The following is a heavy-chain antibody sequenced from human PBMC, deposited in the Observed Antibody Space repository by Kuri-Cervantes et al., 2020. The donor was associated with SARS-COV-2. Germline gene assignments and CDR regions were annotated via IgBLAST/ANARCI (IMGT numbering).Heavy chain of an antibody. J-gene: IGHJ3*02. CDR2: INPSGGST. CDR1: GYTFTSYY. Sequence: ASVKVSCKASGYTFTSYYMHWVRQAPGQGLEWMGIINPSGGSTSYAQKFPGRVTMTRDTSTSTVYMELSSLRSEDTAVYYCASHVGERRGGFSAFDIWGQGTMVTVSS. V-gene: IGHV1-46*01. CDR3: ASHVGERRGGFSAFDI. D-gene: IGHD3-10*02.